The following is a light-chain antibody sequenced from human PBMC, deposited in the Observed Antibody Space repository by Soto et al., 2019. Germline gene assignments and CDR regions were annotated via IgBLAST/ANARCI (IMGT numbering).Light chain of an antibody. Sequence: DIQMTQSPSSLSASIGDRVTITCRAGQSIGNYLNWYQQKPGKAPNLLIYATSSLQSGVPSRFSGSGSGTEFTLTISSLQREDFAIYYCQQSYSTPYTFGQGTRLEIK. V-gene: IGKV1-39*01. CDR2: ATS. CDR3: QQSYSTPYT. CDR1: QSIGNY. J-gene: IGKJ2*01.